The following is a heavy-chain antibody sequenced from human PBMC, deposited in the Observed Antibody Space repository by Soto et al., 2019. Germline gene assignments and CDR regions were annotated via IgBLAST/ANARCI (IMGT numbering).Heavy chain of an antibody. D-gene: IGHD6-13*01. CDR1: GFTFSSYA. Sequence: QVQLVESGGGVVQPGRSLRLSCAASGFTFSSYAMHWVRQAPGKGLEWVAVISYDGSNKYYADSVKGRFTISRDNSKNTLYLQMNSLRAEDTAVYYCARPGVSPPYSSSWYFDYWGQGTLVTVSS. CDR2: ISYDGSNK. J-gene: IGHJ4*02. CDR3: ARPGVSPPYSSSWYFDY. V-gene: IGHV3-30-3*01.